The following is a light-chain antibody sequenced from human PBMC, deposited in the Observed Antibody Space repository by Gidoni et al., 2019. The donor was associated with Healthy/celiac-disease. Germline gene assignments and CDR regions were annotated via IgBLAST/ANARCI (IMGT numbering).Light chain of an antibody. CDR2: DVS. CDR3: SSYTSSSTLD. J-gene: IGLJ1*01. Sequence: QSALTQPASVSGSPGQSIPISCTGTSSDVGGYNYVSWYQPHPGKAPKLMIYDVSNRPSGVSNRFSGSKSGNTASLTISGLQAEDEADYYCSSYTSSSTLDFGTGTKVTVL. CDR1: SSDVGGYNY. V-gene: IGLV2-14*03.